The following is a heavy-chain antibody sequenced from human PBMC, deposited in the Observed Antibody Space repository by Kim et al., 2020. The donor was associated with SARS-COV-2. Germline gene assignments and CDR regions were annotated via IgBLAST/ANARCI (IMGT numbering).Heavy chain of an antibody. CDR3: ARVSPPKVKWGPFDY. J-gene: IGHJ4*02. CDR2: IYYSGST. CDR1: GGSISSYY. D-gene: IGHD7-27*01. Sequence: SETLSLTCTVSGGSISSYYWSWIRQPPGKGLEWIGYIYYSGSTNYNPSLKSRVTISVDTSKNQFSLKLSSVTAADTAVYYCARVSPPKVKWGPFDYWGQGTLVTVSS. V-gene: IGHV4-59*01.